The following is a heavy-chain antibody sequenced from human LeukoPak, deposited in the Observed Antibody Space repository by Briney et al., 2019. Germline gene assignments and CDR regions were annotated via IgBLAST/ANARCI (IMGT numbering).Heavy chain of an antibody. CDR2: ISGSGGST. J-gene: IGHJ4*02. CDR1: GFTFSSYA. V-gene: IGHV3-23*01. Sequence: GGSLRLSCAASGFTFSSYAMSWVRQAPGKGLEWVSAISGSGGSTYYADSVKGRFTISRDNAKNLLYLQMSSLRDEDTAMYYCARGGSGYYYLYSWGQGALVTVSS. D-gene: IGHD3-22*01. CDR3: ARGGSGYYYLYS.